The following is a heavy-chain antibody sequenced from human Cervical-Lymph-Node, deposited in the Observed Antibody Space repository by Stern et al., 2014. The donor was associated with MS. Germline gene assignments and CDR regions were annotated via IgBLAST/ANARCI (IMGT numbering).Heavy chain of an antibody. CDR2: ISATSSYI. V-gene: IGHV3-21*01. Sequence: EVQLVESGGGLVKPGGSLSLSCAASGFTFSDSGMNWVRQAPGQGLEWVSSISATSSYIYYADSVRGRFTISRDNAKNSLYLQMNSLRAEDTAMYYCARGGDYYGDSAYWGQGAPVTFSS. J-gene: IGHJ4*02. D-gene: IGHD3-10*01. CDR3: ARGGDYYGDSAY. CDR1: GFTFSDSG.